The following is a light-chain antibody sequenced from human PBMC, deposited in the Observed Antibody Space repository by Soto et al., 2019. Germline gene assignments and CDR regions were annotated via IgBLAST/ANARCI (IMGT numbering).Light chain of an antibody. CDR2: HDD. Sequence: QSVLTQPPSVSEAPRQRVTISCSGSSSNIGNNAVNWYQQLPGKAPKLLIYHDDLLPSGVSDRFSGSKSGTSASLAISGLQSEDEADYYCATWDDSLNGHVFGGGTKVTVL. CDR3: ATWDDSLNGHV. V-gene: IGLV1-36*01. CDR1: SSNIGNNA. J-gene: IGLJ3*02.